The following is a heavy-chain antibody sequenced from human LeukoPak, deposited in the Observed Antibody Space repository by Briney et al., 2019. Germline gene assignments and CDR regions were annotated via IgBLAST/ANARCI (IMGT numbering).Heavy chain of an antibody. CDR1: GDSISIYY. D-gene: IGHD4-11*01. CDR3: ARHRPTTVTTPYYFDY. Sequence: PSETLSLTCSVSGDSISIYYWSWIRQPPGKGLEWIGEINHSGSTNYNPSLKSRVTISVDTSKNQFSLKLSSVTAADTAVYYCARHRPTTVTTPYYFDYWGQGTLVTVSS. V-gene: IGHV4-34*01. J-gene: IGHJ4*02. CDR2: INHSGST.